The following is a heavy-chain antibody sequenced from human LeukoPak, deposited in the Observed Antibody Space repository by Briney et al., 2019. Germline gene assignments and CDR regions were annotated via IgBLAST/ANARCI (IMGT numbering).Heavy chain of an antibody. Sequence: PGGSLLLSCAASGFSFSSYGMHWVHQAPGKGLAWVAVIWYDGSNKYYADSVKGRFTISRNSSKNTLYLQMNSLRGEDTAVYYCAKDLLAYCGGDCYSMALDYWGQGTLVTVSS. CDR1: GFSFSSYG. V-gene: IGHV3-33*06. CDR2: IWYDGSNK. CDR3: AKDLLAYCGGDCYSMALDY. J-gene: IGHJ4*02. D-gene: IGHD2-21*02.